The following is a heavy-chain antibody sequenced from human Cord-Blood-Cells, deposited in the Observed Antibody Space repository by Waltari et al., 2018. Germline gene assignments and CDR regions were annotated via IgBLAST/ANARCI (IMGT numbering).Heavy chain of an antibody. J-gene: IGHJ5*02. CDR1: GFPFSSYG. Sequence: QVQLVESGGGVVQPGRSLRLSCAASGFPFSSYGMHWVRQAPGKGLEWVAVISYDGSNKYYADSVKGRFTISRDNSKNTLYLQMNSLRAEDTAVYYCAKDRTGDGWFDPWGQGTLVTVSS. V-gene: IGHV3-30*18. CDR3: AKDRTGDGWFDP. CDR2: ISYDGSNK. D-gene: IGHD7-27*01.